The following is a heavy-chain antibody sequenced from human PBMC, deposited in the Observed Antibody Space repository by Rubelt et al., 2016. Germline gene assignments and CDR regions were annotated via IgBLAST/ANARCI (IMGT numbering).Heavy chain of an antibody. CDR2: ISGSGGST. D-gene: IGHD1-1*01. J-gene: IGHJ4*02. CDR3: AKEGHNWNDGKYFDY. CDR1: GVMFSSYA. V-gene: IGHV3-23*01. Sequence: RLSCAASGVMFSSYAMSWVRQAPGKGLEWVSGISGSGGSTYYADAVKGRFTISRDNSKNTLYLQMNSLRAEDTAVYYCAKEGHNWNDGKYFDYWGQGTLVTVSS.